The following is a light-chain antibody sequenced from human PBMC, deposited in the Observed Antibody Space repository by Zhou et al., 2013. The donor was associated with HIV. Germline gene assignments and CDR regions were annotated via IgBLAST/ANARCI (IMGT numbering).Light chain of an antibody. Sequence: EIVLTQSPTTLSVSPGERATLSCRASQNIGSTYLAWYQQKPGQAPRLLVYGGFWRATGVSDRFSGSGPGPDFTLTISRMDPEDVAVYFCQQYHTSPFNFGPGTTVDIK. CDR1: QNIGSTY. V-gene: IGKV3-20*01. CDR3: QQYHTSPFN. J-gene: IGKJ3*01. CDR2: GGF.